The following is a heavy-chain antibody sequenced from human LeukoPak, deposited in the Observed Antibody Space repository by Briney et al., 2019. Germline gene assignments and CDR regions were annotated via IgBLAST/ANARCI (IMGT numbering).Heavy chain of an antibody. CDR2: ISSSSSYI. J-gene: IGHJ6*04. Sequence: GGSLRLSCAASGFTFSSYSMNWVRQAPGKGLEWVSSISSSSSYIYYADSVKGRFTISRDNAENSLYLQMNSLRAEDTAVYYCARGEVLLWFGESESGYYYGMDVWGKGTTVTVSS. V-gene: IGHV3-21*01. D-gene: IGHD3-10*01. CDR1: GFTFSSYS. CDR3: ARGEVLLWFGESESGYYYGMDV.